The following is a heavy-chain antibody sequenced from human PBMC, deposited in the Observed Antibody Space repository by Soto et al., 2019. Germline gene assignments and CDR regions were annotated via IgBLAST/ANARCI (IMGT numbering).Heavy chain of an antibody. CDR1: GFSLSTSGVG. J-gene: IGHJ3*02. CDR3: AHSETWLHRDAFDI. D-gene: IGHD5-12*01. CDR2: IYWNDDK. V-gene: IGHV2-5*01. Sequence: QITLKESGPTLVKPTQTLTLTCTFSGFSLSTSGVGVGWIRQPPGKDLESLALIYWNDDKRYSPSQKSRLTISKDTYKHQVVITMTNMYPVDTVIYYCAHSETWLHRDAFDILGQGTMVTVS.